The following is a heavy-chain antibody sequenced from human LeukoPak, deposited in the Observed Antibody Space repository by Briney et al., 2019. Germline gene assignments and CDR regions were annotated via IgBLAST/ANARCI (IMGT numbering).Heavy chain of an antibody. CDR1: GFTFSSYG. D-gene: IGHD1-1*01. V-gene: IGHV3-30*18. J-gene: IGHJ3*02. CDR3: AKVLFIERARGAFDI. CDR2: ISYDGSNK. Sequence: PGGSLRLSCAASGFTFSSYGMHWVRQAPGKGLEWVAVISYDGSNKYYADSVKGRFTISRDNSKNTLYLQMNSLRAEDTAVYYCAKVLFIERARGAFDIWGQGTMVTVSS.